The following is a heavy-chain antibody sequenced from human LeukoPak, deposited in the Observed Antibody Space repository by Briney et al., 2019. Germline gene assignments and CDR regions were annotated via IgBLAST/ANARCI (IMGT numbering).Heavy chain of an antibody. CDR2: INHSGST. CDR3: ARGHGYSSVYWFDP. Sequence: PSETLSLTCAVYGGSFSGYYWSWIRQPPGKGLEWIGEINHSGSTNYNPSLKSRVTISVGTSKNQFSLKLSSVTAADTAVYYCARGHGYSSVYWFDPWGQGTLVTVSS. D-gene: IGHD6-19*01. J-gene: IGHJ5*02. V-gene: IGHV4-34*01. CDR1: GGSFSGYY.